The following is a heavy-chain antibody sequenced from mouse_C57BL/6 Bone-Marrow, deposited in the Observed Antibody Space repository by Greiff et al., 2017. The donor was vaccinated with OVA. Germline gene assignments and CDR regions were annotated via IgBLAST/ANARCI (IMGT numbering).Heavy chain of an antibody. D-gene: IGHD3-2*02. V-gene: IGHV5-4*01. CDR3: ARDQTAQAPAWFAY. CDR1: GFTFSSYA. CDR2: ISDGGSYT. Sequence: EVKLVESGGGLVKPGGSLKLSCAASGFTFSSYAMSWVRQTPEKRLEWVATISDGGSYTYSPDNVQGRFTISRDNAKNNLYLQMSHLKSEDTAMYYCARDQTAQAPAWFAYWGQGTLVTVSA. J-gene: IGHJ3*01.